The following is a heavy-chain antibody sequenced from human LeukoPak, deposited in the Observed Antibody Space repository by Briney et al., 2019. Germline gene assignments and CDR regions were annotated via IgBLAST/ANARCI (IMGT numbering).Heavy chain of an antibody. J-gene: IGHJ4*02. D-gene: IGHD3-22*01. CDR3: ARGSTYYDSSGQVPFDY. V-gene: IGHV3-48*01. CDR1: GYTFSDHY. Sequence: TGGSLRLSCAVSGYTFSDHYIDWDRQAPGKGLEWVSYISSSSSTIYYADSVKGRFTISRDNAKNSLYLQMNSLRAEDTAVYYCARGSTYYDSSGQVPFDYWGQGTLVTVSP. CDR2: ISSSSSTI.